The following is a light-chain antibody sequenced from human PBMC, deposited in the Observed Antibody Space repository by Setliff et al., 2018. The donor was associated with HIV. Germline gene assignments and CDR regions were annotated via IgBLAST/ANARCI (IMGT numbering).Light chain of an antibody. J-gene: IGLJ1*01. CDR2: DVV. Sequence: QSALAQPASVSGSPGQSIAISCTGASSDIGTYNYVPWYQQHPGKAPKLIIYDVVNRPSGVSDRFSGSKSGSTASLTISGLQAEDEADYYCSSFTTTNTPSVFGAGTKVTVL. CDR1: SSDIGTYNY. V-gene: IGLV2-14*01. CDR3: SSFTTTNTPSV.